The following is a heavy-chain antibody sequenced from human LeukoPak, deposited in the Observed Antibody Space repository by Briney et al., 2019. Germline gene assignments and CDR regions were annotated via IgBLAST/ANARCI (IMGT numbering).Heavy chain of an antibody. D-gene: IGHD4-23*01. CDR2: INSDGNST. J-gene: IGHJ4*02. CDR1: GFAFSSYW. Sequence: PGGSLRLSCAASGFAFSSYWMHWVRQAPGKGLVWVSRINSDGNSTSYADSVKGRFTISRDNAKNTLFLQMNSLRAEDTAVYYCARGRPHGNDYWGQGTLVTVSS. V-gene: IGHV3-74*01. CDR3: ARGRPHGNDY.